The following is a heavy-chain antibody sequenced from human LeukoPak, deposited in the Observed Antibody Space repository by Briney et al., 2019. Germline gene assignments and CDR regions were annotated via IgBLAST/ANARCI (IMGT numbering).Heavy chain of an antibody. J-gene: IGHJ3*02. V-gene: IGHV1-18*01. CDR1: GYTFTSYG. CDR3: ARARIAAADDAFDI. Sequence: GASVKVSCKASGYTFTSYGISWVRQAPGQGLEWMGWISAYNGNTNYAQKLQGRVTMTTDTSTSTAYMELRSLRSDDTAVYYCARARIAAADDAFDIWGQGTMVTVSS. D-gene: IGHD6-13*01. CDR2: ISAYNGNT.